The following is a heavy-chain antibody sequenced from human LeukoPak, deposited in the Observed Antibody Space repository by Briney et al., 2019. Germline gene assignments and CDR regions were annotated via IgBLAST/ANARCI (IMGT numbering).Heavy chain of an antibody. Sequence: SETLSLTCTVSGGSISSYYWSWIRQPPGKGLEWIGYIYYSGSTNCNPSLKSRVTISVDTSKNQFSLKLSSVTAADTAVYYCARTYYDILTGYYHSWFDPWGQGTLVTVSS. CDR2: IYYSGST. V-gene: IGHV4-59*01. CDR3: ARTYYDILTGYYHSWFDP. D-gene: IGHD3-9*01. CDR1: GGSISSYY. J-gene: IGHJ5*02.